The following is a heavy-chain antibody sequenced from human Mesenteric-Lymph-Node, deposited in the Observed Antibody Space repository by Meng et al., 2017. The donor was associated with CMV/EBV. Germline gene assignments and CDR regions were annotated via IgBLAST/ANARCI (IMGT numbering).Heavy chain of an antibody. CDR1: GFTFNNYD. J-gene: IGHJ6*02. Sequence: GGTLTLSCAASGFTFNNYDMNWVRQAPGKGLEWVSYISSSGSAISYADSVKGRFTISRDNAKNSLYLQLNSLRADDTAVYYCARGYNTGRSDMDVWGQGTTVTVSS. D-gene: IGHD1-14*01. CDR2: ISSSGSAI. V-gene: IGHV3-48*03. CDR3: ARGYNTGRSDMDV.